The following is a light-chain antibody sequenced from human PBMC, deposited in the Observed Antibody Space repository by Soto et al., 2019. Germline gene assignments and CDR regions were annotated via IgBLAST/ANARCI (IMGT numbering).Light chain of an antibody. V-gene: IGKV3-15*01. CDR1: QSVSSS. Sequence: EIAMTQSPATLSLSAGERATLSCRASQSVSSSLAWYQQKLGQAPRLLISGASTRATGIPARFSGSGSGTEFTLTISSLQPEDFAVYYCQQYKNWPPITFGQGTRLEIK. J-gene: IGKJ5*01. CDR3: QQYKNWPPIT. CDR2: GAS.